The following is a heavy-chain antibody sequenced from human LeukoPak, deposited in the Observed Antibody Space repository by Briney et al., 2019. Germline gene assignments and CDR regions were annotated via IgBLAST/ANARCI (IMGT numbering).Heavy chain of an antibody. CDR2: INPNSGGT. J-gene: IGHJ4*02. CDR1: GYTFTGYY. V-gene: IGHV1-2*02. D-gene: IGHD3-22*01. CDR3: ARVLTYYYDSSGYLYY. Sequence: ASVKVSCKASGYTFTGYYMHWVRQAPGQGLEWMGWINPNSGGTNYAQKFQGRVTMTRDTSISTAYMELSRLRSDDTAVYYCARVLTYYYDSSGYLYYWGQGTLVTVS.